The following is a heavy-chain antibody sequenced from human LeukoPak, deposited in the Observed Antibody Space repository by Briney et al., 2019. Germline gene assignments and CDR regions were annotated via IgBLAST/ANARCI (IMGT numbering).Heavy chain of an antibody. CDR2: ISDSGGST. Sequence: GGSLRLSCAASGFTFTSYAMSWVRQAPGKGLEWVSAISDSGGSTYYADSVKGRFTISRDNAKNTLYLHMNSLRAEDTAVYYCARATRIYSSGWYYSFDYWGQGTLVTVSS. D-gene: IGHD6-19*01. J-gene: IGHJ4*02. V-gene: IGHV3-23*01. CDR3: ARATRIYSSGWYYSFDY. CDR1: GFTFTSYA.